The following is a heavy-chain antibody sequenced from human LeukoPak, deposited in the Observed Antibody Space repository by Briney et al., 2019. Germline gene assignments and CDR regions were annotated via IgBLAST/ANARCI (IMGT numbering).Heavy chain of an antibody. CDR1: CFTFSNYG. CDR2: ISYDGSNK. Sequence: QPGRFLRLSCAASCFTFSNYGMHWVRQAPGKGLELVAVISYDGSNKYYADSVKGRFTISRDNSKHPLYLKMNSLRAEDTAVYYCANLASGRDDAFDIWGQGTMVTVSS. V-gene: IGHV3-30*18. CDR3: ANLASGRDDAFDI. D-gene: IGHD3-3*01. J-gene: IGHJ3*02.